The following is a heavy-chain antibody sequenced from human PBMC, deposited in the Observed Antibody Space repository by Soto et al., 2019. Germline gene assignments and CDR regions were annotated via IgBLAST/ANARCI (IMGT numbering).Heavy chain of an antibody. CDR1: GYTFTSYD. J-gene: IGHJ6*02. CDR2: MNPNSGNT. D-gene: IGHD4-4*01. Sequence: QVQLVQSGAEVKKPGASVKVSCKASGYTFTSYDINWVRQATGQGLEWMGWMNPNSGNTGYPQKFQDRLPMPTKTSIHTAYMELSSLRPADTAVYYCARREGNGQYYYYRMDVWRQGPTVTVSS. V-gene: IGHV1-8*01. CDR3: ARREGNGQYYYYRMDV.